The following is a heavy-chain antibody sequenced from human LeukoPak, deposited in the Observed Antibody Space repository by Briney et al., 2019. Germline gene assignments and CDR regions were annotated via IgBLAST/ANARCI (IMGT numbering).Heavy chain of an antibody. V-gene: IGHV3-30-3*01. CDR3: ARVDRYYYYMDV. CDR2: ISYDGSNK. CDR1: GFTFSSYA. J-gene: IGHJ6*03. Sequence: GGSLRLSCAASGFTFSSYALHWVRQAPGKGLEWVAVISYDGSNKYYADSVKGRFTISRDNSENTLYLQMNSLRAEDTAVYYCARVDRYYYYMDVWGKGTTVTVSS. D-gene: IGHD2-2*03.